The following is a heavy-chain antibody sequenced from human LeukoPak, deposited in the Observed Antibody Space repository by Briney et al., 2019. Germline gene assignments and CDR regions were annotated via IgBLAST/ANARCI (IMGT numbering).Heavy chain of an antibody. D-gene: IGHD6-19*01. V-gene: IGHV3-48*03. Sequence: GGSLRLSCAASGFTFSSYEMNWVRQAPGKGLEWVSYISSSGSTIYYADSVKGRLTISRDNAKNSLYLQMNSLRAEDTAVYYCAREGQWRSFDIWGQGTMVTVSS. CDR3: AREGQWRSFDI. CDR2: ISSSGSTI. CDR1: GFTFSSYE. J-gene: IGHJ3*02.